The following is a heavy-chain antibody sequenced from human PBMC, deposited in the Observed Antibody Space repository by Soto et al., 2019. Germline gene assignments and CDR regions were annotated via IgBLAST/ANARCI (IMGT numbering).Heavy chain of an antibody. J-gene: IGHJ6*02. D-gene: IGHD6-6*01. CDR2: MNPNSGNT. V-gene: IGHV1-8*01. Sequence: SVKVSCKASGYTYTSYDINWVRQATGQGLEWMGWMNPNSGNTGYAQKFQGRVTMTRNTSISTAYMELSSLRSEDTAVYYCAMSLSSGYFFYGMDVWGQGTTVTVSS. CDR1: GYTYTSYD. CDR3: AMSLSSGYFFYGMDV.